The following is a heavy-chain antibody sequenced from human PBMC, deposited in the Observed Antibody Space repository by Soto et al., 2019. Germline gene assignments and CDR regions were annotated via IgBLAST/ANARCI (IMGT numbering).Heavy chain of an antibody. J-gene: IGHJ6*02. CDR2: INPNSGGT. V-gene: IGHV1-2*04. CDR1: GYTFTGYY. D-gene: IGHD3-9*01. Sequence: ASVKVSCKASGYTFTGYYMHWVRQAPGQGLEWMGWINPNSGGTNYAQKFQGWVTMNRDTSISTAYMELSRLRYDDTAVYYCAREALRYFDWLFAPGAGYRMDVWGQGTTVTVSS. CDR3: AREALRYFDWLFAPGAGYRMDV.